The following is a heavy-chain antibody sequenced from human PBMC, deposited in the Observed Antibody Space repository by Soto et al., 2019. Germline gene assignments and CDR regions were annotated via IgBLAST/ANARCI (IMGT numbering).Heavy chain of an antibody. CDR2: ISSSSSYI. D-gene: IGHD3-22*01. CDR1: GFTFSSYS. V-gene: IGHV3-21*01. Sequence: EVQLVESGGGLVKPGGSLRLSCAASGFTFSSYSMNWVRQAPGKGLEWVSSISSSSSYIYYADSVKGRFTISRDNAKNSLYLQMNSLSAEDTAVYYCASGEYYYDSSVYYRNWGQGTLVTVSS. J-gene: IGHJ4*02. CDR3: ASGEYYYDSSVYYRN.